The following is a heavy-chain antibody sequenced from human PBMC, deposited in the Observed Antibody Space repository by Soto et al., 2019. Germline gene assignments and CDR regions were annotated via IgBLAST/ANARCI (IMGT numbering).Heavy chain of an antibody. Sequence: VQLVESGGGVVQPGRSLRLSCAASGFTFSSYGMHWVRQAPGKGLEWAAVIWYDGSNKYYADSVKGRFTISRDNSKNTLYLQMNSLRAEDTAVYYCAREPTDYYYYGMDVWGQGTTVTVSS. J-gene: IGHJ6*02. CDR2: IWYDGSNK. V-gene: IGHV3-33*01. CDR1: GFTFSSYG. CDR3: AREPTDYYYYGMDV.